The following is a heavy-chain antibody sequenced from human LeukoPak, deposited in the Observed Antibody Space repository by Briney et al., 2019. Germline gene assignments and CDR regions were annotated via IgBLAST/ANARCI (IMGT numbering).Heavy chain of an antibody. CDR1: GFTFSSYS. V-gene: IGHV3-21*01. CDR3: ARTWFGELFYYYYYGMDV. Sequence: GGSLRLSCAASGFTFSSYSMNWVRQAPGKGLEWVSSISSSSSYIYYADSVKGRFTISRDNAKNSLYQQMNSLRAEDTAVYYCARTWFGELFYYYYYGMDVWGQGTTVTVSS. J-gene: IGHJ6*02. D-gene: IGHD3-10*01. CDR2: ISSSSSYI.